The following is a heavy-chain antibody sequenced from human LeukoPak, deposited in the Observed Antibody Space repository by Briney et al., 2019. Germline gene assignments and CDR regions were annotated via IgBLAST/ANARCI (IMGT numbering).Heavy chain of an antibody. Sequence: GGSLRLSCAASGFTFCSYAMHWVRQAPGKGLEWVAVISYDGSNKYYADSVKGRFTISRDNSKNTLYLQMNSLRAEDTAGYYCARDGLGFGELLPLFDYWGQGTLVTVSS. CDR3: ARDGLGFGELLPLFDY. CDR1: GFTFCSYA. V-gene: IGHV3-30*04. CDR2: ISYDGSNK. D-gene: IGHD3-10*01. J-gene: IGHJ4*02.